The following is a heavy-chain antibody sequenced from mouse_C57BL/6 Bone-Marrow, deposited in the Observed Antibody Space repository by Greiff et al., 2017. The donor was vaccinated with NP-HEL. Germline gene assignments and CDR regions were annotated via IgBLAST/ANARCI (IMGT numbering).Heavy chain of an antibody. CDR3: ARPFLYYFDY. V-gene: IGHV1-55*01. CDR1: GYTFTSYW. D-gene: IGHD6-1*01. J-gene: IGHJ2*01. Sequence: VQLQQPGAELVKPGASVKMSCKASGYTFTSYWITWVKQRPGQGLEWIGDIYPGRGSTNYNEKFKSKATLTVDKSSSTAYMQRSSLTSEDAAVYYCARPFLYYFDYWGQGTTLTVSS. CDR2: IYPGRGST.